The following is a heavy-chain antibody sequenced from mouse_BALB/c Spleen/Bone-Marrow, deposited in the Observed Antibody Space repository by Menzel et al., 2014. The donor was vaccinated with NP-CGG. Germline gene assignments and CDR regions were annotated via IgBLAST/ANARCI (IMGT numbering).Heavy chain of an antibody. V-gene: IGHV5-2*01. J-gene: IGHJ3*01. CDR3: ARHHYGRAWFTY. CDR2: FNSDGGST. CDR1: DFEFPSHD. Sequence: EVKLVESGGGLVQPGESLKLSCGSNDFEFPSHDMSWVRKTPEKRLELVAAFNSDGGSTYYPDTMERRFIISRDNTKKTLYLQMSSLRSEDTALYYCARHHYGRAWFTYWGQGTLVTVSA. D-gene: IGHD1-1*01.